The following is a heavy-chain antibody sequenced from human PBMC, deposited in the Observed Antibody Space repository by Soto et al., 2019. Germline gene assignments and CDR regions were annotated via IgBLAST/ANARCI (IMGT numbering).Heavy chain of an antibody. D-gene: IGHD5-12*01. CDR3: VMGGRYDPFDF. J-gene: IGHJ4*02. CDR1: GASISYGGFS. Sequence: KPSETLSLTCTVSGASISYGGFSWSWIRQSPGKGLEWIGYISHLENTYFHPSFKSRLTMSIDRSRNQFSLNLSSVTAADRAVYYCVMGGRYDPFDFWFQGVLVTVSS. V-gene: IGHV4-30-2*06. CDR2: ISHLENT.